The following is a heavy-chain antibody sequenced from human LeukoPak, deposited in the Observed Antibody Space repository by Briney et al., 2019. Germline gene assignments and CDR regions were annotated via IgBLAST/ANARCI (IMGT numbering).Heavy chain of an antibody. CDR1: GYTFTGYY. Sequence: GASVKVSCTASGYTFTGYYMHWVRQAPGQGVEWMGWINPNSGGTNYAQKFQGRVTMTRDTSISTAYMELSRLRSDDTAVYSCARDDDSSGYHYVWGQGTLVTVSS. CDR3: ARDDDSSGYHYV. J-gene: IGHJ4*02. V-gene: IGHV1-2*02. CDR2: INPNSGGT. D-gene: IGHD3-22*01.